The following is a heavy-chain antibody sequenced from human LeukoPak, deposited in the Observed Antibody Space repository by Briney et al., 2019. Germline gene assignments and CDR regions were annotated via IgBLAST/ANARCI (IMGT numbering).Heavy chain of an antibody. CDR1: GYSISSGYY. V-gene: IGHV4-38-2*02. CDR3: AREVRDGYNYPSDY. CDR2: IYHSGST. D-gene: IGHD5-24*01. Sequence: PSETLFLTCAVSGYSISSGYYWGWIRQPPGKGLEWIGSIYHSGSTYYNPSLKSRVTISVDTSKNQFSLKLSSVTAADTAVYYCAREVRDGYNYPSDYWGQGTLVTVSS. J-gene: IGHJ4*02.